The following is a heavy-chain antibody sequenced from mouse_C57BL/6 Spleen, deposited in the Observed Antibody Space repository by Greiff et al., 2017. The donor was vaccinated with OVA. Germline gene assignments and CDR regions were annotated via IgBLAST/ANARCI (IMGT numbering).Heavy chain of an antibody. CDR1: GYTFTSYW. V-gene: IGHV1-69*01. J-gene: IGHJ2*01. CDR3: ARTDYGNYFYFDY. Sequence: QVQLQQSGAELVMPGASVKPSCKASGYTFTSYWMHWVKQRPGQGLEWIGEIDPSDSYTNYNQKFKGKSTLTVDKSSSTAYMQLSSLTSEDSAVYYCARTDYGNYFYFDYWGQGTTLTVSS. CDR2: IDPSDSYT. D-gene: IGHD2-1*01.